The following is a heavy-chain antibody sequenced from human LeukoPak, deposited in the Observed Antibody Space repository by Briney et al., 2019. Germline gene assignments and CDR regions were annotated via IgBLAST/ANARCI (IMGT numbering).Heavy chain of an antibody. CDR3: ARDVLYYYDSSGYHRGVGYYFDY. CDR1: GGSISSSSYY. V-gene: IGHV4-39*07. D-gene: IGHD3-22*01. Sequence: PSETLSLTCTVSGGSISSSSYYWGWIRQPPGKGLEWIGSIYYSGSTYYNPSLKSRVTISVDTSKNQFSLKLSSVTAADTAVYYCARDVLYYYDSSGYHRGVGYYFDYWGQGTLVTVSS. CDR2: IYYSGST. J-gene: IGHJ4*02.